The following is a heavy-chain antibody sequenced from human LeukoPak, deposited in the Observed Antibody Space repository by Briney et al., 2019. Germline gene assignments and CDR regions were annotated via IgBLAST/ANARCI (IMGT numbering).Heavy chain of an antibody. D-gene: IGHD1-14*01. Sequence: ASVKVSCKASGGTFSSYAISWVRQAPGQGLEWMGGIIPIFGTANYAQKFQGRVTITTDESTSTAYMELSSLRSEDTAVYYCASQTGSQLPRVYYSYYYMDVWGKGTTVTVSS. J-gene: IGHJ6*03. CDR1: GGTFSSYA. CDR2: IIPIFGTA. V-gene: IGHV1-69*05. CDR3: ASQTGSQLPRVYYSYYYMDV.